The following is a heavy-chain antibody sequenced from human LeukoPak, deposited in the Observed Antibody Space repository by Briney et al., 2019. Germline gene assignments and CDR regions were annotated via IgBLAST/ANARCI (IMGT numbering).Heavy chain of an antibody. V-gene: IGHV1-69*13. CDR2: IIPIFGTA. Sequence: GASVKVSCKASGGTFSSYAIIWVRQAPGQGLEWMGGIIPIFGTANYAQKFQGRVTITADESTSTAYMELSSLRSEDTAVYYCARGSTIFGVLNFDYWGQGTLVTVSS. D-gene: IGHD3-3*01. CDR3: ARGSTIFGVLNFDY. J-gene: IGHJ4*02. CDR1: GGTFSSYA.